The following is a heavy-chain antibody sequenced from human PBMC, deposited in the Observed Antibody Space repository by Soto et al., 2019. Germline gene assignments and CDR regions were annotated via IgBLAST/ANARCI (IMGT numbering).Heavy chain of an antibody. CDR3: AKDSLWHCISTSCFPLDY. CDR2: ISYDGSNK. CDR1: GFTFSSYG. J-gene: IGHJ4*02. V-gene: IGHV3-30*18. Sequence: QVQLVESGGGVVQPGRSLRLSCAASGFTFSSYGMHWVRQAPGKGLEWVAVISYDGSNKYYADSVKGRFTISRDNSKNTLYLQMNSLRAQDTAVDYCAKDSLWHCISTSCFPLDYWGQGTLVTVSS. D-gene: IGHD2-2*01.